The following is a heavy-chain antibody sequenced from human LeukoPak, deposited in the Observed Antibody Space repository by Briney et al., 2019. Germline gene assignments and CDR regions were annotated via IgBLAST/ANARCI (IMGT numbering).Heavy chain of an antibody. V-gene: IGHV1-8*03. J-gene: IGHJ4*02. D-gene: IGHD3-9*01. CDR3: ATVKYDILTGQEGYFDY. CDR1: GYTFTSYD. CDR2: MNPNSGNT. Sequence: GASVKVSCKASGYTFTSYDINWVRQATGQGLEWMGWMNPNSGNTGYAQKFQGRVTITRNTSISTAYMELSSLRSEDTAVYYCATVKYDILTGQEGYFDYWGQGTLVTVSS.